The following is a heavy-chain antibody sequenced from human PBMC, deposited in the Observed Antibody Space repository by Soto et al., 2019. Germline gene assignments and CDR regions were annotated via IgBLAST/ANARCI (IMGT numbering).Heavy chain of an antibody. CDR2: IYYSGST. CDR1: GGSISSSSYY. V-gene: IGHV4-39*01. D-gene: IGHD2-15*01. CDR3: AAYCSGGSCYGY. J-gene: IGHJ4*02. Sequence: SETLSLTCTVSGGSISSSSYYWGWIRQPPGKGLEWIGSIYYSGSTYYNPSLKSRVTISVDTSKNQFSLKLSSVTAADTAVYYCAAYCSGGSCYGYWGQGTLVTVSS.